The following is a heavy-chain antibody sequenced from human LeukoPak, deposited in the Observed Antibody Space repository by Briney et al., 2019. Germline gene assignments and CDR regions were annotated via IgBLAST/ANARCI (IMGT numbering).Heavy chain of an antibody. CDR1: GYTFTSYD. J-gene: IGHJ3*02. CDR3: AREGTQSDAFDI. CDR2: MNPNSGKP. Sequence: ASVKVSCKASGYTFTSYDINWVRQATGQGLEWMGWMNPNSGKPGYAQKFQGRVTMTRNTSISTAYMELSSLRSEDTAVYYCAREGTQSDAFDIWGQGTMVTVSS. D-gene: IGHD3-10*01. V-gene: IGHV1-8*01.